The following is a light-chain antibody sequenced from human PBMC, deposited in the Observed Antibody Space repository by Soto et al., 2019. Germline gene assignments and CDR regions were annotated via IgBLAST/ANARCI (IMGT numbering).Light chain of an antibody. V-gene: IGKV1-39*01. CDR3: QQSYSTPPT. J-gene: IGKJ4*01. CDR1: QSIGSY. Sequence: DIQMPQSPSSLSASVGDRVTITCRASQSIGSYLSWYQQKLGKAPKLLIYAASSLQSGVPSRFSGSGSGTDFTLTISSLQPEDFATYYCQQSYSTPPTFGGGTKVEIK. CDR2: AAS.